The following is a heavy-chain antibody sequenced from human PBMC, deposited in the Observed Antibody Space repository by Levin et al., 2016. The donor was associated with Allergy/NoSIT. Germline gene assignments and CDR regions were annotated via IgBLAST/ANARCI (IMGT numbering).Heavy chain of an antibody. CDR2: ISAYNGNT. D-gene: IGHD2-2*01. J-gene: IGHJ6*02. V-gene: IGHV1-18*01. CDR3: ARLNVVVVPAAPYYYGMDV. Sequence: WVRQAPGQGLEWMGWISAYNGNTNYAQKLQGRVTMTTDTSTSTAYMELRSLRSDDTAVYYCARLNVVVVPAAPYYYGMDVWGQGTTVTVSS.